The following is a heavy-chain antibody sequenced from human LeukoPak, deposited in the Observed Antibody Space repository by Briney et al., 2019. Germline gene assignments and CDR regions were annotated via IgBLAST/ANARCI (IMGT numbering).Heavy chain of an antibody. J-gene: IGHJ4*02. Sequence: NASETLSLTCSVYGVPFRCYYWSWIRQPPGKGLGWVGEINHSGSTNYKPSLNSRVTMSVHTSTNQFSLQLSCVTPADTAVYYCAPGRGYCSGGSCSHDGPPKTLFDWGQGTLVTVSS. CDR3: APGRGYCSGGSCSHDGPPKTLFD. D-gene: IGHD2-15*01. CDR1: GVPFRCYY. V-gene: IGHV4-34*01. CDR2: INHSGST.